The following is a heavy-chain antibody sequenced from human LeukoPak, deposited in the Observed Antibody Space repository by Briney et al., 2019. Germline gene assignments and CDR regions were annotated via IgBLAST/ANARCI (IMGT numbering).Heavy chain of an antibody. J-gene: IGHJ3*02. CDR3: ARGVKEIYYDILTGPPPAAFDI. V-gene: IGHV3-30-3*01. Sequence: PGGSLRLSCAASGFTFSSYAMLWVRQAPGKGLEWVAVISYDGSNKYYADSVKGRFTISRDNSKNTLYLQMNSLRAEDTAVYYCARGVKEIYYDILTGPPPAAFDIWGQGTMVTVSS. D-gene: IGHD3-9*01. CDR2: ISYDGSNK. CDR1: GFTFSSYA.